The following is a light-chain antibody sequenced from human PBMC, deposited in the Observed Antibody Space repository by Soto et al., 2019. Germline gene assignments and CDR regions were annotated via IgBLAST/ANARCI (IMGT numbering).Light chain of an antibody. J-gene: IGLJ1*01. V-gene: IGLV2-14*01. Sequence: QSVLTQPASVSGSPGQSITISCTGTSSDVGGYNYVSWYQQHPGKAPKLMIYEVSNRPSGVSNRFSGSKSGNTASLTIPGPQAEDEADYYCNSYTGSSTYVFGTGTKVTVL. CDR2: EVS. CDR3: NSYTGSSTYV. CDR1: SSDVGGYNY.